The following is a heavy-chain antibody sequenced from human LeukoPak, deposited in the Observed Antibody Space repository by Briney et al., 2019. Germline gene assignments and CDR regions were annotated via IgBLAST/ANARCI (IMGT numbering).Heavy chain of an antibody. CDR2: IKQDGSAK. CDR3: ARGYGYINY. J-gene: IGHJ4*02. D-gene: IGHD5-24*01. Sequence: GGSLRLSYAASGFTFSSYWMTWVRQAPGKGLEWVANIKQDGSAKYYVDSVKGRFTISRDNAKNSLYLQVNCLRAEDTAVYYCARGYGYINYWGQGTLVTVSS. V-gene: IGHV3-7*01. CDR1: GFTFSSYW.